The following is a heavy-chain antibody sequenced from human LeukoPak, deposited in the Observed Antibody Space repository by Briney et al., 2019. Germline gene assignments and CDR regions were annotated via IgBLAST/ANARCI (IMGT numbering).Heavy chain of an antibody. V-gene: IGHV1-18*01. D-gene: IGHD3-22*01. Sequence: ASVKVSRKGSGYTFRSYGITWVRQAPGQGLEWMGWISAYNGNTNYAQKFQGRVAMTTDTSTTTAYMELRSLRSDDTAVYYCARGRGDYYGSSGNWFDPWGQGALVTVSS. CDR2: ISAYNGNT. CDR1: GYTFRSYG. J-gene: IGHJ5*02. CDR3: ARGRGDYYGSSGNWFDP.